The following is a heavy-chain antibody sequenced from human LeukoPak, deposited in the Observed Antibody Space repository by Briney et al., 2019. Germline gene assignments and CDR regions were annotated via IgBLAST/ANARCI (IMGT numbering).Heavy chain of an antibody. J-gene: IGHJ4*02. CDR2: ISTYNGNT. CDR1: GCTFTNYG. V-gene: IGHV1-18*01. D-gene: IGHD2-15*01. CDR3: ARRGGVATQDY. Sequence: ASVKVSCKASGCTFTNYGITWVRQAPGQGLEWMGWISTYNGNTNYAQKFQGRVTMTKDTSTSTAYMELRNLRSDDTAVYYCARRGGVATQDYWGLGALVTVSS.